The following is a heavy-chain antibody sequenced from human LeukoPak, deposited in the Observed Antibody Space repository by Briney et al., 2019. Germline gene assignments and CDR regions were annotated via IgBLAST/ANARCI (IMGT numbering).Heavy chain of an antibody. CDR2: IYYSGTT. Sequence: PSETLSLTCSVSGGSISDSGYYWGWIRQSPGKGLEWIGSIYYSGTTYYNPSLKSRVTISVDTSKNQFSLKLNSVTAADTAVYYCARRIGSWVVAAGYFDLWGRGTLVTVSS. V-gene: IGHV4-39*01. J-gene: IGHJ2*01. CDR3: ARRIGSWVVAAGYFDL. CDR1: GGSISDSGYY. D-gene: IGHD2-15*01.